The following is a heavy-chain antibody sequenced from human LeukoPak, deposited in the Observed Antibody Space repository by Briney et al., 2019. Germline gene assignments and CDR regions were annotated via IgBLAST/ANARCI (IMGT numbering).Heavy chain of an antibody. CDR1: GYTFTGYY. CDR2: INPNSGGT. Sequence: ASVKVSCKASGYTFTGYYMHWVRQVPGQGLEWMGWINPNSGGTNYAQKFQGRVTMTRDTSISTAYMELSRLRSDDTAVYYCARVLIVAASRLVLDPXGQGTLVTVSS. V-gene: IGHV1-2*02. D-gene: IGHD6-25*01. J-gene: IGHJ5*02. CDR3: ARVLIVAASRLVLDP.